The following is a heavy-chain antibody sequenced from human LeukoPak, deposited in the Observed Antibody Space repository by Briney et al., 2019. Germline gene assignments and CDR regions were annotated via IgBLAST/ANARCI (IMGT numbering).Heavy chain of an antibody. Sequence: ASVKVSCKASGGTFSSYAISWVRQAPGQGLEWMGGIIPIFGTANYAQKFQGRVTITADESTSTAYMELSSLRSEDTAVYYCASYTSYCSSTSCAIDYWGQGTLVTVSS. CDR2: IIPIFGTA. V-gene: IGHV1-69*13. J-gene: IGHJ4*02. CDR1: GGTFSSYA. D-gene: IGHD2-2*01. CDR3: ASYTSYCSSTSCAIDY.